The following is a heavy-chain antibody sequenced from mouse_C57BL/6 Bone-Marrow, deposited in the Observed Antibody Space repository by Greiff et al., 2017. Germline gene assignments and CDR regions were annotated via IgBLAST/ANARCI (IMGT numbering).Heavy chain of an antibody. CDR3: AIGEGYYVGFLSY. Sequence: VQLKESGPELVKPGDSVKISCKASGYSFTGYFMNWVMQSHGKSLEWIGRINPYNGDTFYNQKFKGKATLTVDKSSSTAHMELRSLTSEDSAVYYCAIGEGYYVGFLSYWGQGTTLTVSS. CDR1: GYSFTGYF. D-gene: IGHD2-3*01. V-gene: IGHV1-20*01. CDR2: INPYNGDT. J-gene: IGHJ2*01.